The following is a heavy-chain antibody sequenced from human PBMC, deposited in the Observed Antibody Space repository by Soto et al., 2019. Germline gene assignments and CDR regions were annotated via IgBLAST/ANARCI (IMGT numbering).Heavy chain of an antibody. CDR2: IYYSGST. J-gene: IGHJ6*01. Sequence: QLQLQESGPGLVKPSETLSLTCTVSGGSISSSSYYWGWIRQPPGKGLEWIGSIYYSGSTYYNPSFKSRVTISVDTSKSQCSLKLRSVTAADTAVYYCARHDGGSDYDIYYYYGMDVW. CDR1: GGSISSSSYY. CDR3: ARHDGGSDYDIYYYYGMDV. D-gene: IGHD1-26*01. V-gene: IGHV4-39*01.